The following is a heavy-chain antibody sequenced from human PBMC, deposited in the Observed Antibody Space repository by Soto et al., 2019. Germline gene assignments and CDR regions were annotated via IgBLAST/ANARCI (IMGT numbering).Heavy chain of an antibody. V-gene: IGHV2-5*02. CDR3: AHRPNLVAQFAFDI. D-gene: IGHD2-15*01. CDR1: GFSLSTSGVG. Sequence: QITLKESGPTLVKPTQTLTLTCTFSGFSLSTSGVGVGWIRQPPGKALEWLALIYWDDDKRYSPSLKSRLTITKDTSKYQVVLTTTNFVPVDTATYYCAHRPNLVAQFAFDIWGQGTMVTVSS. CDR2: IYWDDDK. J-gene: IGHJ3*02.